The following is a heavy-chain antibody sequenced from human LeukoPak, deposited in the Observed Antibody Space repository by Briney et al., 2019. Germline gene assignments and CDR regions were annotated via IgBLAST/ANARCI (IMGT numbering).Heavy chain of an antibody. J-gene: IGHJ4*02. CDR1: GFTFSSYW. CDR2: IKQDGSEK. CDR3: ARKYSSGWYNYFGY. V-gene: IGHV3-7*01. Sequence: GGSLRLSCAASGFTFSSYWMSWVRQAPGKGLEWVANIKQDGSEKYYVDSVKGRFTNSRDNAKNSLYLQMNSLRAEDTAVYYCARKYSSGWYNYFGYWGQGTLVTVSS. D-gene: IGHD6-19*01.